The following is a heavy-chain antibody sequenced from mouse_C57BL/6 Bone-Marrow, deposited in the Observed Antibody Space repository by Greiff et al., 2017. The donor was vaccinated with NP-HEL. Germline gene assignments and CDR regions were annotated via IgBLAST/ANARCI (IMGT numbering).Heavy chain of an antibody. CDR1: GYTFTDYY. J-gene: IGHJ2*01. CDR2: IYPGSGNT. D-gene: IGHD2-3*01. Sequence: QVQLQQSGAELVRPGASVKLSCKASGYTFTDYYINWVKQRPGQGLEWFARIYPGSGNTYYNEKFKGKATLTAEKSSSTAYMQLSSLTSEDSAVYFCARERWLLRPYFDYWGQGTTLTVSS. V-gene: IGHV1-76*01. CDR3: ARERWLLRPYFDY.